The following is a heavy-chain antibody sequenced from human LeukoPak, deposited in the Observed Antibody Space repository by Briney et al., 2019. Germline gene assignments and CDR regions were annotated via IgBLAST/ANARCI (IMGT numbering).Heavy chain of an antibody. CDR3: ARDRNQWELLGY. CDR2: IRYDGSNK. D-gene: IGHD1-26*01. V-gene: IGHV3-30*02. J-gene: IGHJ4*02. Sequence: GGSLRLSCAASGFTFSNYGMKWVRQAPGKGLEWVAFIRYDGSNKYYADSVKGRFTISRDNSKNTLYLQMNSLRAEDTAVYYCARDRNQWELLGYWGQGTLVTVSP. CDR1: GFTFSNYG.